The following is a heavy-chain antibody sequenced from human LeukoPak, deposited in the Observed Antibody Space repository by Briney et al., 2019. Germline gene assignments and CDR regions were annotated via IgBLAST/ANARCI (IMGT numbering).Heavy chain of an antibody. Sequence: PGESLKISCKGSGYSFTNYWIGWVRQMPGKGLEWMAFINPGDSDTRYSPSFQGHVTISVDKSINAAYLQWGSLKASDTAMYYCARQGDAVVTDVWGQGTTVIVSS. CDR3: ARQGDAVVTDV. J-gene: IGHJ6*02. V-gene: IGHV5-51*01. D-gene: IGHD4-23*01. CDR2: INPGDSDT. CDR1: GYSFTNYW.